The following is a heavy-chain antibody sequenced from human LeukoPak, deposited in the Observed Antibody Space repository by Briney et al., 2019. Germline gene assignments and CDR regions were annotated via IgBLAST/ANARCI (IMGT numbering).Heavy chain of an antibody. CDR2: IYYSGST. CDR1: GGSISSYY. J-gene: IGHJ6*02. CDR3: ARVAAAGTDNYYYYGMDV. Sequence: SETLSLTCTISGGSISSYYWSWIRQPPGKGLEWIGYIYYSGSTNYNPSLKSRVTISVDTSKNQFSLKLSSVTAADTAVYYCARVAAAGTDNYYYYGMDVWGQGTTVTVSS. D-gene: IGHD6-13*01. V-gene: IGHV4-59*01.